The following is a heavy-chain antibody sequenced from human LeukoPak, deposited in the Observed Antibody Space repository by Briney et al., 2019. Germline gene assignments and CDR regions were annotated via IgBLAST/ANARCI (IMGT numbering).Heavy chain of an antibody. Sequence: PSETLSLTCTVSGGSISSHYWSWIRQPPGKGLEWIGYIYYSGSTNYNPSLKSRVTISVDTSKNQFSLKLSSVTAADTAVYYCARDEYYMDVWGKGTTVTVSS. V-gene: IGHV4-59*11. CDR1: GGSISSHY. CDR2: IYYSGST. CDR3: ARDEYYMDV. J-gene: IGHJ6*03.